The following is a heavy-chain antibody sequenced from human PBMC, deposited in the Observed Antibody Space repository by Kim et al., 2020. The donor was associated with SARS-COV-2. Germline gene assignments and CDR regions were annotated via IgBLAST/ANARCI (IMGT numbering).Heavy chain of an antibody. CDR3: ARTVSSSWFLDWFDP. J-gene: IGHJ5*02. V-gene: IGHV3-21*01. CDR1: GFTFSSYS. Sequence: GGSLRLSCAASGFTFSSYSMNWVRQAPGKGLEWVSSISSSSSYIYYADSVKGRFTISRDNAKNSLYLQMNSLRAEDTAVYYCARTVSSSWFLDWFDPWGQGTLVTVSS. D-gene: IGHD6-13*01. CDR2: ISSSSSYI.